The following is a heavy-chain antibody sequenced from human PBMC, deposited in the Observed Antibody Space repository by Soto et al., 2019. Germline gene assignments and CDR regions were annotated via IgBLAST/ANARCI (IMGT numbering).Heavy chain of an antibody. CDR3: VRDLDGSGSYYTDY. D-gene: IGHD3-10*01. J-gene: IGHJ4*02. Sequence: ASVNVSCKASGYTFTSHVISWLLQSPGQVLDWMGWISSYNGNTNYAQKLQGRVTMTTDTSTSTAYMELRSLRSDDTAVYYCVRDLDGSGSYYTDYWGPGTLVTVSS. V-gene: IGHV1-18*01. CDR1: GYTFTSHV. CDR2: ISSYNGNT.